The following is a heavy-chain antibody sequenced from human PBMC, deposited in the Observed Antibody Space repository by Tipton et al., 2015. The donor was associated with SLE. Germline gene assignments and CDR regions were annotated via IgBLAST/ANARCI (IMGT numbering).Heavy chain of an antibody. CDR2: INPSGGST. D-gene: IGHD6-6*01. Sequence: QSGAEVKKPGASVKVSCKTSGYSFTTYFIHWVRQAPGQGLEWMGMINPSGGSTSYAQKFQGRVTMTRDTSTSTVYMELSSLRSEDTAIYYCARDMRSIEVRRDWFDPWGQGTPVTVSS. V-gene: IGHV1-46*01. CDR1: GYSFTTYF. CDR3: ARDMRSIEVRRDWFDP. J-gene: IGHJ5*02.